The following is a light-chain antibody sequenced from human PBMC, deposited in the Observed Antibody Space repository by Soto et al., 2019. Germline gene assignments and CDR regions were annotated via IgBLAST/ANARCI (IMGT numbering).Light chain of an antibody. CDR1: SSNLGAPRD. J-gene: IGLJ1*01. V-gene: IGLV1-40*01. CDR3: TSYRTFTSLV. CDR2: EVT. Sequence: QSVLTQPPSVSGAPGQKVTISCTGSSSNLGAPRDVHWYQQLPGAAPTLLIYEVTNRPSGVSNRFSGSKSGNTASLTISRLQPEDEADYYCTSYRTFTSLVFGTGTKLTVL.